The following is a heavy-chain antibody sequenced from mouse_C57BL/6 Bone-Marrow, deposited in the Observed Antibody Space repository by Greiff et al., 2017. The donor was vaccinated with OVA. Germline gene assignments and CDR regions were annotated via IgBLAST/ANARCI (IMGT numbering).Heavy chain of an antibody. V-gene: IGHV5-4*03. CDR3: ARGVYYGYDGFAY. CDR2: ISAGGSYT. CDR1: GFTFSSYA. D-gene: IGHD2-2*01. Sequence: EVMLVESGGGLVKPGGSLKLSCAASGFTFSSYAMSWVRQTPEKRLEWVAPISAGGSYTSYPDNVKGRFTISRDNAKNNLYLQMSHLKYEDTAMYYCARGVYYGYDGFAYWGQGTLVTVSA. J-gene: IGHJ3*01.